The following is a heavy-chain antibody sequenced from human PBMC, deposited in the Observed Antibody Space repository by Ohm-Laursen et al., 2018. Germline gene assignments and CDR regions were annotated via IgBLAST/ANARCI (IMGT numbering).Heavy chain of an antibody. V-gene: IGHV3-23*01. Sequence: SLRLSCAASGFTFSSYGMHWVRQAPGKGLQWVSGISVSGDATYSPDSVKGRFTISRDNSKSTLYLQMNSLRADDTAVYYCAKGAEWELPLDYWGQGTLVTVSS. D-gene: IGHD1-26*01. CDR3: AKGAEWELPLDY. CDR1: GFTFSSYG. CDR2: ISVSGDAT. J-gene: IGHJ4*02.